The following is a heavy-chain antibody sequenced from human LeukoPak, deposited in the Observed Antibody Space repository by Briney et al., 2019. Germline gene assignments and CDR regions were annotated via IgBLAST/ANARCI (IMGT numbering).Heavy chain of an antibody. J-gene: IGHJ4*02. CDR1: GYTFTNYG. CDR2: ISAYNGNT. D-gene: IGHD4-17*01. Sequence: ASVQVSCKASGYTFTNYGISWVHPAPGQGLVWVEWISAYNGNTNYAQKLQGRVTMTTDTSTSTAYMELRSLRSDDTAVYYCARRLDYGDYVLEVTDEYYFDYWGQGTLVTVAS. V-gene: IGHV1-18*01. CDR3: ARRLDYGDYVLEVTDEYYFDY.